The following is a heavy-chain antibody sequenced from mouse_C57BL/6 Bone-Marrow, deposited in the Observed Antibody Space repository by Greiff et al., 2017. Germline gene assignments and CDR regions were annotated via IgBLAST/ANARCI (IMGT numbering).Heavy chain of an antibody. Sequence: EVQRVESGGGLVKPGGSLKLSCAASGFTFSSYAMSWVRPTPEKRLEWVATLSAGGSYTYYPDNVKGRFTISRDNAKDNLYLRMSHLKSEDTAMYYCARDAVVAPTEYFDVWGTGTTVTVSS. CDR2: LSAGGSYT. CDR1: GFTFSSYA. J-gene: IGHJ1*03. V-gene: IGHV5-4*01. D-gene: IGHD1-1*01. CDR3: ARDAVVAPTEYFDV.